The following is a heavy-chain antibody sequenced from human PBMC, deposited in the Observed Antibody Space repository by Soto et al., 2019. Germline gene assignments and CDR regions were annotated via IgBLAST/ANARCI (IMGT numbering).Heavy chain of an antibody. CDR2: IYHSGST. V-gene: IGHV4-30-2*01. CDR3: ARTIWDSSGWFFDY. D-gene: IGHD6-19*01. J-gene: IGHJ4*02. CDR1: GGSISSGGYS. Sequence: PSETLSLTCAVSGGSISSGGYSWSWIRQPPGKGLEWIGYIYHSGSTYYNPSLKNRVTISVDRSKNQFSLKLSSVTAADTAVYYCARTIWDSSGWFFDYWGQGTLVTVSS.